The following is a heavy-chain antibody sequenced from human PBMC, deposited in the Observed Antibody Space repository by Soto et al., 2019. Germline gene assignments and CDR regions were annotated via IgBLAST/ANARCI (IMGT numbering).Heavy chain of an antibody. J-gene: IGHJ4*02. CDR3: AKGITFGGIIGTFDY. D-gene: IGHD3-16*02. CDR1: GFTFSSYA. V-gene: IGHV3-23*01. CDR2: ISDSGGST. Sequence: GGSLRLSCAASGFTFSSYAMSWVRHAPGRGLEWVSIISDSGGSTYYADSVKGRFTASRDNSKNALHLQMNSLRADDTAVYYCAKGITFGGIIGTFDYWGQGT.